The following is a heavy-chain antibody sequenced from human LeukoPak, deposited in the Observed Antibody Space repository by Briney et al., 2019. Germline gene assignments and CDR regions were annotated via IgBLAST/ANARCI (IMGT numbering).Heavy chain of an antibody. V-gene: IGHV3-48*03. CDR3: TTLGYHLDS. D-gene: IGHD3-22*01. Sequence: GGSLRLSCAASGFDFGAYEMDWVRQAPGKGLEWVAYFAGSDTTTYYADSVKGRFIISRDNAGNSLYLQMNSLRAEDTALYYCTTLGYHLDSWGQGTLVTVSS. CDR2: FAGSDTTT. CDR1: GFDFGAYE. J-gene: IGHJ4*02.